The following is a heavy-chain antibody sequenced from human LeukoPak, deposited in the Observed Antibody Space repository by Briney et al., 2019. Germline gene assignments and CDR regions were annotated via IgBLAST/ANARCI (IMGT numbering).Heavy chain of an antibody. Sequence: SETLSLTCTVSGGSISSYYWSWIRQPPGKGLEWIGYIYYSGSTNYNPSLKSRVTISVDTSKNQFSLKLSSVTAADTAVYYCARKDGYNSYCFDYWGQGTLVTVSS. J-gene: IGHJ4*02. D-gene: IGHD5-24*01. V-gene: IGHV4-59*08. CDR2: IYYSGST. CDR3: ARKDGYNSYCFDY. CDR1: GGSISSYY.